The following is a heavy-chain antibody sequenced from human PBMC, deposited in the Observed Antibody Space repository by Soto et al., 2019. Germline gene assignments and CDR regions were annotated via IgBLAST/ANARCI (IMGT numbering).Heavy chain of an antibody. CDR3: ARGDYGSSWYETPDQIDY. CDR2: TYYRSKWYN. V-gene: IGHV6-1*01. CDR1: GDSVSSNSAA. D-gene: IGHD6-13*01. Sequence: PSQTLSLTCAISGDSVSSNSAARNWIRQSPSRGLEWLGRTYYRSKWYNDYAVSVKSRITINPDTSKNQFSLQLNSVTPEDTAVYYCARGDYGSSWYETPDQIDYWGQGTLVTVSS. J-gene: IGHJ4*02.